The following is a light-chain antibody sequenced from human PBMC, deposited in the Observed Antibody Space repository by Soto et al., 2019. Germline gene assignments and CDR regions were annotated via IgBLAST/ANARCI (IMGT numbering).Light chain of an antibody. CDR1: QSVSSY. CDR3: QQYGSSPPLT. Sequence: EIVLTQSPATLSLSPGERATLSYRASQSVSSYLAWYQQKPGQAPRLLIYDASNRATGIPARFSGSGSGTDFTLTISSLEPEDFAVYYCQQYGSSPPLTFGGGTKVEIK. J-gene: IGKJ4*01. CDR2: DAS. V-gene: IGKV3-11*01.